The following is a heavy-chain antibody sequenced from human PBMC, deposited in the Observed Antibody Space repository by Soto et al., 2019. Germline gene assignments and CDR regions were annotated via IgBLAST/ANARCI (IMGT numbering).Heavy chain of an antibody. CDR2: IYPGDSDT. J-gene: IGHJ6*02. V-gene: IGHV5-51*01. CDR3: ARRSAQQGGYYYYGMDV. D-gene: IGHD5-18*01. Sequence: PGESLKISCKGSGYSFTSYWIGWVRQMPGKGLEWMGIIYPGDSDTRYSPSFQGQVTIAADKSISTVYLQWSSLKASDTAMYYCARRSAQQGGYYYYGMDVWGQGTTVTVYS. CDR1: GYSFTSYW.